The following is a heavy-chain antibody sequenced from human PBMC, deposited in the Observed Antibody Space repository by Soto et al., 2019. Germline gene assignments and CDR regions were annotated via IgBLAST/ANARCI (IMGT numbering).Heavy chain of an antibody. CDR1: GYTFTSYY. Sequence: ASVKVSCKASGYTFTSYYMHWVRQAPGQGLEWMGIINPSGGSTSYAQKFQGRVTMTRDTSTSTVYMELSSLRSEDTAVYYCARDLRPPYYYGSASMGGYYYYYGMDVWGQGTTVTVSS. V-gene: IGHV1-46*03. CDR2: INPSGGST. J-gene: IGHJ6*02. D-gene: IGHD3-10*01. CDR3: ARDLRPPYYYGSASMGGYYYYYGMDV.